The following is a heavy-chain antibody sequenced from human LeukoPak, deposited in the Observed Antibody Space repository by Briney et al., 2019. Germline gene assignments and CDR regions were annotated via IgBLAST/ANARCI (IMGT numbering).Heavy chain of an antibody. V-gene: IGHV4-34*01. CDR1: GGSFSGYY. CDR2: INHSGST. D-gene: IGHD3-3*01. J-gene: IGHJ4*02. CDR3: ARARYDFWSGYYPFDY. Sequence: SETLSLTCAVYGGSFSGYYWSWIRQPPGKGLEWIGEINHSGSTNYNPSLKSRVTISVDTSKNQFSLKLSSVTAADTAVYYCARARYDFWSGYYPFDYWGQGTLVTVSS.